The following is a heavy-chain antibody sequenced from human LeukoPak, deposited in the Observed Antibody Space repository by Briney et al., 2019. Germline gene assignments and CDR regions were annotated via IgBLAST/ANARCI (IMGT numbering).Heavy chain of an antibody. CDR1: GGSISSYY. CDR2: IYTSGST. J-gene: IGHJ6*03. D-gene: IGHD3-10*01. Sequence: SETLSLTCTVSGGSISSYYWSWIRQPAGKGLEWIGRIYTSGSTNYNPSLKSRVTMSVDTSKNQFSLKLSSVTAADTAVYYCARDRVPYYYGSGSSVSRSTYYYYYYMDVWGKGTTVTISS. V-gene: IGHV4-4*07. CDR3: ARDRVPYYYGSGSSVSRSTYYYYYYMDV.